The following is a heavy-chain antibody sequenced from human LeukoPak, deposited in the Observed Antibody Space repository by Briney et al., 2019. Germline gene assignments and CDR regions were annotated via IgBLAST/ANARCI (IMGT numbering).Heavy chain of an antibody. D-gene: IGHD4-23*01. CDR3: ARDPLSPGDYGGTVDY. V-gene: IGHV1/OR15-3*02. CDR1: GYTFTSYY. Sequence: ASVKVSCKASGYTFTSYYMHWVRQAPGQGLEWMGWINAGNGNTKYSQKLQGRVTITRDTSASTAYMELSSLRSEDTAAYYCARDPLSPGDYGGTVDYWGQGTLVTVSS. J-gene: IGHJ4*02. CDR2: INAGNGNT.